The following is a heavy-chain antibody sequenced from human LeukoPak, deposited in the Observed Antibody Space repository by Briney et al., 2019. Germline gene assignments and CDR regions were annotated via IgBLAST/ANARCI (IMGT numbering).Heavy chain of an antibody. J-gene: IGHJ6*03. CDR2: IHYSGST. Sequence: SETLSLTCSVSGYSISSAYYWGWIRQPPGKGLEWIATIHYSGSTYYNPSLKSRVTISLDTSKNQSSLKLSSVTAADTAVYYCARDSSSWPIHYYYYYMDVWGKGTTVTISS. CDR3: ARDSSSWPIHYYYYYMDV. V-gene: IGHV4-38-2*02. D-gene: IGHD6-13*01. CDR1: GYSISSAYY.